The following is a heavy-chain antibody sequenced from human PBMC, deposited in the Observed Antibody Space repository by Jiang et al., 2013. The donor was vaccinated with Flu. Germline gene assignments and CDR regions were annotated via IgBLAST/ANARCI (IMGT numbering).Heavy chain of an antibody. CDR2: INPSSGGT. CDR3: ARDPDLIRAIIINPGARWFGP. J-gene: IGHJ5*02. CDR1: GYIFTDYY. D-gene: IGHD3-10*01. V-gene: IGHV1-2*06. Sequence: SGAEVKKPGASVKVSCEASGYIFTDYYLHWVRQAPGQGLEWMGRINPSSGGTNSAQKFQGRVTMTRDTSINTVYMELSGLTSDDTAVYYCARDPDLIRAIIINPGARWFGPWGQGTQVTVSS.